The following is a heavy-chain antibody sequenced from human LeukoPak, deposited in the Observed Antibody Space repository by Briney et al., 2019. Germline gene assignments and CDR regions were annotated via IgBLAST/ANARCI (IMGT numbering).Heavy chain of an antibody. D-gene: IGHD6-19*01. CDR2: IYYSGST. J-gene: IGHJ4*02. CDR1: GDSISSYY. V-gene: IGHV4-59*08. CDR3: ARRRGSDWFYFDY. Sequence: SETLSLTCTVSGDSISSYYWSWIRQPPGKGLEWIGYIYYSGSTNYNPSLKSRVTISVDTSKNQFPLKLSSVTAADTAVYYCARRRGSDWFYFDYWGQGTLVTVSS.